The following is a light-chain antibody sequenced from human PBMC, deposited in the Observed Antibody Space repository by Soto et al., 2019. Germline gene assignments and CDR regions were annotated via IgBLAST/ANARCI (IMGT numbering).Light chain of an antibody. Sequence: EIVMTQSPATLSVPPGERATLSCRASQSVSSNLAWYQQKPGQAPTLLIYGASARASGIPARFSGSGSGTEFTLTISSLQSEDFAVYYCQHYNNWPFTFGQGTKLEIK. J-gene: IGKJ2*01. CDR2: GAS. V-gene: IGKV3-15*01. CDR3: QHYNNWPFT. CDR1: QSVSSN.